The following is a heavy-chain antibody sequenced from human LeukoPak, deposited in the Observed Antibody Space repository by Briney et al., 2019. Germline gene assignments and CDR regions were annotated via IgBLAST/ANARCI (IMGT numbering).Heavy chain of an antibody. CDR3: ARDGEMGTIENYFDY. V-gene: IGHV4-38-2*02. CDR2: IYYSGST. J-gene: IGHJ4*02. CDR1: GYSISSSYY. D-gene: IGHD5-24*01. Sequence: SETLSLTCTVSGYSISSSYYWGWIRQPPGKGLEWIGSIYYSGSTHYNPSLKSRVTISVDTSKNQFSLKLSSVTAADTAVYYCARDGEMGTIENYFDYWGQGTLVTVSS.